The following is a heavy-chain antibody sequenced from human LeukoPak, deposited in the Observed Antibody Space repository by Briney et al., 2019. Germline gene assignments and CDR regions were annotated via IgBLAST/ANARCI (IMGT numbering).Heavy chain of an antibody. CDR2: IGGSGGST. Sequence: GGSLRLSCAASGFTFSYYAMSWVRQAPGKGLEWVSSIGGSGGSTYYADSVKGRFTISRDNARDTLSLQMNSLRGDDTAVYYCARGQCSDTSCYSPPFDYWGQGTLVTFSS. J-gene: IGHJ4*02. CDR3: ARGQCSDTSCYSPPFDY. D-gene: IGHD3-22*01. V-gene: IGHV3-23*01. CDR1: GFTFSYYA.